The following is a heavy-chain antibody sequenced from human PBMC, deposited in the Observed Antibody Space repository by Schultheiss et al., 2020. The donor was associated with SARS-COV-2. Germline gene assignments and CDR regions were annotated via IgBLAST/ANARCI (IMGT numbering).Heavy chain of an antibody. Sequence: SETLSLTCSVSGASTSIVSYYWSWIRQPAGKGLEWIGRIYTSGSTNYNPSLKSRVTMSVDTSKNQFSLKLSSVTAADTAVYYCARDLRDAAAGMVWFDPWGQGTLVTVSS. J-gene: IGHJ5*02. V-gene: IGHV4-61*02. CDR2: IYTSGST. D-gene: IGHD6-13*01. CDR3: ARDLRDAAAGMVWFDP. CDR1: GASTSIVSYY.